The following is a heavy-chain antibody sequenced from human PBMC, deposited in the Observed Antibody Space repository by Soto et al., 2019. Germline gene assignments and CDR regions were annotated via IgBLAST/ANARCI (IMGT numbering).Heavy chain of an antibody. Sequence: SETLSLTCTVSSGSLSNYYWSWIRQPAGKGLEWIGRIFPSGATNYNPSLKSRVTMSVDTSKNQFSLRLSSVTAADTAVYYCARGSLTIDYWGQGTLVTVAS. CDR1: SGSLSNYY. V-gene: IGHV4-4*07. CDR3: ARGSLTIDY. J-gene: IGHJ4*02. CDR2: IFPSGAT.